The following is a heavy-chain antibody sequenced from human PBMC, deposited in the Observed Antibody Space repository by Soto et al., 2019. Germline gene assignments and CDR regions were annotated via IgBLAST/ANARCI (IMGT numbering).Heavy chain of an antibody. Sequence: EVQLLESGGGLVQPGESLILSCAASGFSFTTYVMGWVRQAPGMGLEWVSGISASGDSTFYAESVEGRFTISRDNSKNTLDMQMNSLRADDTAIDHCAKGAWGGVPPPNIYYCDVWGQGTMVTVSS. CDR3: AKGAWGGVPPPNIYYCDV. V-gene: IGHV3-23*01. D-gene: IGHD1-26*01. CDR2: ISASGDST. CDR1: GFSFTTYV. J-gene: IGHJ4*02.